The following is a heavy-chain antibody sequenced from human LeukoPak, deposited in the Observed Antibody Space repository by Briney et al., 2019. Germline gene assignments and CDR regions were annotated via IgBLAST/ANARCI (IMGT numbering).Heavy chain of an antibody. J-gene: IGHJ4*02. CDR2: IYYSGST. CDR3: ARHKVTAAQPLDY. D-gene: IGHD2-21*02. Sequence: WVRQPPGKGLEWIGSIYYSGSTYYNPSLKSRVTISVDTSKNQFSLKLSSVTAADTAVYYCARHKVTAAQPLDYWGQGTLATVSS. V-gene: IGHV4-39*01.